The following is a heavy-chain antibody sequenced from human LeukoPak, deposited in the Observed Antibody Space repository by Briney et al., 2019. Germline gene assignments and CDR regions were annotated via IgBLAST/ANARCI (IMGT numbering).Heavy chain of an antibody. CDR1: GFTFSTLA. D-gene: IGHD1-14*01. CDR2: INSRGDDT. Sequence: PGGSLRLSCAASGFTFSTLAMSWVRQAPGKGLEWVSSINSRGDDTDYADSVEGRFTISRDSSKNSLYLQMNSLRVEDTAVYYCARPASRVFAYWGQGTLVTVSS. CDR3: ARPASRVFAY. J-gene: IGHJ4*02. V-gene: IGHV3-23*01.